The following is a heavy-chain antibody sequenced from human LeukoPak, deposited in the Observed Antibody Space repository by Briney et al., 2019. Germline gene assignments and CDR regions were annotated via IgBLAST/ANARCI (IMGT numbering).Heavy chain of an antibody. CDR1: GFMFSSYW. D-gene: IGHD4-23*01. Sequence: GGSLRLSCAASGFMFSSYWMTWVRQAPGKGLEWVANIKQAGSENSYVDSVKGRFTISRDNAKNSLYLQMNSLRAEDTAVYYCAREEYLDYGGNSFDYWGQGTLVTVSS. J-gene: IGHJ4*02. CDR2: IKQAGSEN. CDR3: AREEYLDYGGNSFDY. V-gene: IGHV3-7*01.